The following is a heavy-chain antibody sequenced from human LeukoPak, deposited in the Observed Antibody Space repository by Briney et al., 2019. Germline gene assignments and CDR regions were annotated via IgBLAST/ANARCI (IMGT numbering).Heavy chain of an antibody. J-gene: IGHJ4*02. D-gene: IGHD3-10*01. CDR2: IYSGGST. Sequence: PGGSLRLSCAASGFTVSSNYMSWVRQAPGKGLEWVSVIYSGGSTYYADSVKGRFTISRDNSKNTLYLQMNSLRAEDTAVYYCARGSPEYGSGSYYCDYWGQGTLVTVSS. CDR1: GFTVSSNY. V-gene: IGHV3-53*01. CDR3: ARGSPEYGSGSYYCDY.